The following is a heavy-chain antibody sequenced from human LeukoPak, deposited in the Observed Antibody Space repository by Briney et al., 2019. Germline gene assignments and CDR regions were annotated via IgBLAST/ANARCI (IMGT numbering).Heavy chain of an antibody. Sequence: SETLSLTCAVYGGSFSGYYWSWIRQPPGKGLEWIGEINHSGSTNYNPSLKSRVTISVDTSKNQFSLKLSSVTAADTAVYYCARGSLGIAVAGTFDYWGQGTLVTVSS. CDR1: GGSFSGYY. CDR3: ARGSLGIAVAGTFDY. CDR2: INHSGST. J-gene: IGHJ4*02. D-gene: IGHD6-19*01. V-gene: IGHV4-34*01.